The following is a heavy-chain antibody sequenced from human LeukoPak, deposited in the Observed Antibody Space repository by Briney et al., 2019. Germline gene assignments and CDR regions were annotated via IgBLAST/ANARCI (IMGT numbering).Heavy chain of an antibody. CDR3: ARHGGSLRYYHQYLDV. J-gene: IGHJ6*03. CDR1: GFTFSGHA. D-gene: IGHD3-9*01. CDR2: ISPDGKDK. Sequence: GGSLRLSCAASGFTFSGHADHWVRQAPGKGLEWVATISPDGKDKYYTDSVKGRVTIARDDAKNTLSLLMTSLRLQDAAVYYCARHGGSLRYYHQYLDVWGRGTTVTGSS. V-gene: IGHV3-30*10.